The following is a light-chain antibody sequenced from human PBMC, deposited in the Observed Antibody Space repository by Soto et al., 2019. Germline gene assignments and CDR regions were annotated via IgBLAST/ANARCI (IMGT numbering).Light chain of an antibody. V-gene: IGKV1-5*03. CDR2: QAS. CDR1: QSVNIW. J-gene: IGKJ1*01. CDR3: QQYNTYSRT. Sequence: DVQMTQSPSTLSASVGDRVTITCRASQSVNIWLAWYQQKPGRAPKLLIAQASNLESGVPSRFSGSGSGTEFTLTISSLQPDDFATYYCQQYNTYSRTFGQGTKVEIK.